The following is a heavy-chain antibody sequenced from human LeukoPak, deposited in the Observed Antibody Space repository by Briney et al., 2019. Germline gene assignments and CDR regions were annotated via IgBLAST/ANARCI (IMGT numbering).Heavy chain of an antibody. Sequence: ASVKVTCKASGYTFTGYYMHWVRQAPGQGLEWMGWINPNSGGTNYAQKFQGRVTMTRDTSISTAYMELSRLRSDDTAVYYCARGATKVGQQLVQVDPWGHGTLVTVSS. CDR2: INPNSGGT. CDR3: ARGATKVGQQLVQVDP. J-gene: IGHJ5*02. D-gene: IGHD6-13*01. V-gene: IGHV1-2*02. CDR1: GYTFTGYY.